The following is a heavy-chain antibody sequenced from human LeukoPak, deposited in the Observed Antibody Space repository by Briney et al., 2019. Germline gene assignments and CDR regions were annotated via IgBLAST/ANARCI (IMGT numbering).Heavy chain of an antibody. Sequence: PSETLSLTCAVYGGSFSGYYWSWIRQPPGKGLEWIGEINHSGSTNYNPSLKSRVTISVDTSKNQFSLKLSSVTAADTAVYYCARGPYRITMVRGVIKGPFDYWGQGTLVTVSS. V-gene: IGHV4-34*01. CDR1: GGSFSGYY. CDR3: ARGPYRITMVRGVIKGPFDY. D-gene: IGHD3-10*01. CDR2: INHSGST. J-gene: IGHJ4*02.